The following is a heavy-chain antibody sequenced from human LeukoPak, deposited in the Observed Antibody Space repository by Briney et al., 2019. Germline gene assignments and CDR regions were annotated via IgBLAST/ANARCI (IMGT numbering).Heavy chain of an antibody. CDR1: GFPFSSYN. D-gene: IGHD1-26*01. CDR2: ISSTAGYI. J-gene: IGHJ4*02. V-gene: IGHV3-21*01. CDR3: ARDRRQKMWEPKDYYFDY. Sequence: GGSLRLSCAASGFPFSSYNMNWVRQAPGKGLEWVSSISSTAGYIYYADSVKGRFTISRDNAKSSLFLQMNSLRAEDTAVYYCARDRRQKMWEPKDYYFDYWGQGTLVTVSS.